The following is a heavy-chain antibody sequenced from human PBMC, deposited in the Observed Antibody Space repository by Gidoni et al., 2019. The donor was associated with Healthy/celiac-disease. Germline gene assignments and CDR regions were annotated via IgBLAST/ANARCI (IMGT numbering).Heavy chain of an antibody. D-gene: IGHD3-10*01. CDR2: IVVGRGNT. CDR1: GFTFTSSA. CDR3: AAEGDLPITMVRGVIEDYYYYGMDV. Sequence: QMQLVQSGPEVKKPGTSVKVSCKASGFTFTSSAVQWVRQARGQRLEWIGWIVVGRGNTNYAQKFQERVTITRDMSTSTDYMELSSLRSEDTAVYYCAAEGDLPITMVRGVIEDYYYYGMDVWGQGTTVTVSS. J-gene: IGHJ6*02. V-gene: IGHV1-58*01.